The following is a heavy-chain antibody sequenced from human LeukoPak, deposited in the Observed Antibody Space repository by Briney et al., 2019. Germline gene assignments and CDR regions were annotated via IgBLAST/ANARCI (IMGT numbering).Heavy chain of an antibody. V-gene: IGHV4-61*08. J-gene: IGHJ4*02. CDR1: GGSISSGDYY. CDR3: ARQDYDFRFDY. D-gene: IGHD3-3*01. CDR2: IYYSGST. Sequence: SETPSLTCTVSGGSISSGDYYWSWIRQPPGKGLEWIGYIYYSGSTNYNPSLKSRVTISVDTSKSQFSLKLSSVTAADTAVYYCARQDYDFRFDYWGQGTLVTVSS.